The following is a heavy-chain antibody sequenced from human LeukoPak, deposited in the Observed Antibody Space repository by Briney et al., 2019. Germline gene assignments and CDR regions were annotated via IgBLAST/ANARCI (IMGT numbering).Heavy chain of an antibody. J-gene: IGHJ5*02. CDR3: ATRVQEDSTTEFTNWLDP. D-gene: IGHD1-26*01. CDR2: IYASGAA. CDR1: GGSISSYS. V-gene: IGHV4-4*07. Sequence: PSETLSLTCIVSGGSISSYSWNWIRQPPGEGLEGIGRIYASGAANYNPSLRSRVTMSVDTSINHFSLKLRSVTAADTAVYYCATRVQEDSTTEFTNWLDPWGQGTLVTVSS.